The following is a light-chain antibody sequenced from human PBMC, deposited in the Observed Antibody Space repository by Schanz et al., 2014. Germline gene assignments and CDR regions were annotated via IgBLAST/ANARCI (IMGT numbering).Light chain of an antibody. CDR1: QSVSSSY. J-gene: IGKJ1*01. CDR3: QQYNNWPLPPGT. CDR2: GAS. V-gene: IGKV3-20*01. Sequence: EIVLTQSPGTLSLSPGERATLSCRASQSVSSSYLAWYQQKPGQAPRLLIYGASSRATGIPDRFSGSGSGTDFTLTISSLQSEDFAVYYCQQYNNWPLPPGTFGQGTKVEIK.